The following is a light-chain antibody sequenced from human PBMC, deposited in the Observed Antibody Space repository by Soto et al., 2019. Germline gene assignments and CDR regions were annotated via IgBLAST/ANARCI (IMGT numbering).Light chain of an antibody. CDR2: DAF. Sequence: EIVLTQSPATLSLSPGERATLTCRAGQGVSINLAWYQQKPGQAPRLLIYDAFHRATGIPARFSGSGSGTDFTLTISSLEPEDFAVYYCQQRTNWPGVTFGPGTKVDIK. V-gene: IGKV3-11*01. J-gene: IGKJ3*01. CDR1: QGVSIN. CDR3: QQRTNWPGVT.